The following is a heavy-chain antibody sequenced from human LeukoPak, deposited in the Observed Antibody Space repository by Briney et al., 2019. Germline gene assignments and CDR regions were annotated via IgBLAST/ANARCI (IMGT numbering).Heavy chain of an antibody. CDR1: GFTFSSYA. Sequence: GGSLRLSCAASGFTFSSYAMSWVRQAPGKGLEWVSAISGSGGSTYYADSVKGRFTISRDNSKNTLCLQMNSLRAEDTAVYYCAKLRRVRGVKRDYWGQGTLVTVSS. CDR2: ISGSGGST. V-gene: IGHV3-23*01. D-gene: IGHD3-10*01. J-gene: IGHJ4*02. CDR3: AKLRRVRGVKRDY.